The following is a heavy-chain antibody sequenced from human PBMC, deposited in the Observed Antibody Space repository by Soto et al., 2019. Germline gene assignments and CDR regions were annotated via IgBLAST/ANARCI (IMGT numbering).Heavy chain of an antibody. CDR2: ISAHNGNT. V-gene: IGHV1-18*01. Sequence: QVHLVQSGAEVKKPGASVKVSCKASGYTFTSYGITWVRQAPGQGLEWMGWISAHNGNTDYAQKLQGRVIVTRDTSTSPAYMQLMSLISDDTAVYYCARGRYGDYWGQGALVTVSS. CDR3: ARGRYGDY. D-gene: IGHD1-1*01. J-gene: IGHJ4*02. CDR1: GYTFTSYG.